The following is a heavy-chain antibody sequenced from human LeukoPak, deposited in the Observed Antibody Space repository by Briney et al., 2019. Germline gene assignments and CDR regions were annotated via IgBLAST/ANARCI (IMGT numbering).Heavy chain of an antibody. CDR3: ARGNYGFIY. J-gene: IGHJ4*02. D-gene: IGHD1-7*01. Sequence: GGSLRLSCAASGFTFSSYDMNWVRQAPGKGLEWVSYISSSGSSIYYADSVKARFTISRDNAKNSLSLQMNSLRAEDTAVYYCARGNYGFIYWGQGTLVTVSS. CDR1: GFTFSSYD. V-gene: IGHV3-48*03. CDR2: ISSSGSSI.